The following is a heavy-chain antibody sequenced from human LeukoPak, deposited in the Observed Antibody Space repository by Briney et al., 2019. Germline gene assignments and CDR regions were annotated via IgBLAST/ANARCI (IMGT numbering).Heavy chain of an antibody. Sequence: ASVKVSCKASGGTFSSYAISWVRQAPGQGLEWMGGIIPIFGTANYAQKFQGRVTITRDTSASTVYMELSSLTSDDTAVYYCARERWHCRGNDCYSVYYYGLDVWGQGTTVTVSS. J-gene: IGHJ6*02. V-gene: IGHV1-69*05. CDR1: GGTFSSYA. D-gene: IGHD2-15*01. CDR3: ARERWHCRGNDCYSVYYYGLDV. CDR2: IIPIFGTA.